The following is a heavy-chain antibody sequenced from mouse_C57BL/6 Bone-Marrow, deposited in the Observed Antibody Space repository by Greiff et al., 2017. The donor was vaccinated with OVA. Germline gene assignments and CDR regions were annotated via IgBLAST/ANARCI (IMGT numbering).Heavy chain of an antibody. V-gene: IGHV1-81*01. CDR2: IYPRSGNT. Sequence: QVQLKESGAELARPGASVKLSCKASGYTFTSYGISWVKQRTGQGLEWIGEIYPRSGNTYYNEKFKVKATLPADKSSSTAYMELRSLTSEDSAVYFCATVVAEDYWYFDVWGTGTTVTVSS. D-gene: IGHD1-1*01. CDR3: ATVVAEDYWYFDV. J-gene: IGHJ1*03. CDR1: GYTFTSYG.